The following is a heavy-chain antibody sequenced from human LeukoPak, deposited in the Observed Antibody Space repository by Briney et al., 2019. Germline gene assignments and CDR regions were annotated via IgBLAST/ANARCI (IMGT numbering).Heavy chain of an antibody. CDR1: GGTFSSYA. CDR3: ARDLVGATDY. J-gene: IGHJ4*02. D-gene: IGHD1-26*01. V-gene: IGHV1-2*06. Sequence: ASVNVSCKASGGTFSSYAISWVRQAPGQGLEWMGRINPNSGGTNYAQKFQGRVTMTRDTSISTAYMELSRLRSDDTAVYYCARDLVGATDYWGQGTLVTVSS. CDR2: INPNSGGT.